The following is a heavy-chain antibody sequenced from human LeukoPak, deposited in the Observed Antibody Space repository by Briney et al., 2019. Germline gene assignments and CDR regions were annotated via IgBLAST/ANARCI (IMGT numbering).Heavy chain of an antibody. CDR1: GGSISSGGYY. D-gene: IGHD3-10*01. CDR2: IYYSGST. Sequence: SETLSLTCTVSGGSISSGGYYWSRIRQHPGKGLEWIGYIYYSGSTYYNPSLKSRVTISVDTSKNQFSLKLSSVTAADTAVYYCARGPYGSGSYYIGYWGQGTLVTVSS. J-gene: IGHJ4*02. V-gene: IGHV4-31*03. CDR3: ARGPYGSGSYYIGY.